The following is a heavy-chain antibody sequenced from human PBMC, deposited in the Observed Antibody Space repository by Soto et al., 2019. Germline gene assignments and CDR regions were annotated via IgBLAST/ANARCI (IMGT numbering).Heavy chain of an antibody. Sequence: QVQLQESGPGLVKPSGTLSLSCGVSSGSISSSYWWSWVRQPPGKGLEWIGKIYHSGSTNYNPSLQGRVTXXRXKXTNQFSRNLNSVTAADTAVYYCARGDGGYGLSYFDQWGQGMLVTVSS. CDR3: ARGDGGYGLSYFDQ. V-gene: IGHV4-4*02. CDR1: SGSISSSYW. J-gene: IGHJ4*02. CDR2: IYHSGST. D-gene: IGHD5-12*01.